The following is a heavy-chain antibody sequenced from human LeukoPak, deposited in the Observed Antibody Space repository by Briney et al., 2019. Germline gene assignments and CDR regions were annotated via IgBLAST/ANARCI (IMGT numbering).Heavy chain of an antibody. CDR3: ARGGFNMDTGYYYGMDV. J-gene: IGHJ6*02. Sequence: GRSLRPSWAAAGFTLSGSAMDWVRQASGEGLGWVGRIRKKGHNYAAAYGASVKGRFTISRDDSKNTAYLQMNSLKTEDTAVYYCARGGFNMDTGYYYGMDVWGQGTTATVSS. D-gene: IGHD3-10*01. V-gene: IGHV3-73*01. CDR1: GFTLSGSA. CDR2: IRKKGHNYAA.